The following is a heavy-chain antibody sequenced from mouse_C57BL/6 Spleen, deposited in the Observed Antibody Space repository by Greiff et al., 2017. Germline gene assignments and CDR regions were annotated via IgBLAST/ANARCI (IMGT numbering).Heavy chain of an antibody. CDR1: GYTFTSYW. J-gene: IGHJ3*01. CDR2: IDPSDSYT. CDR3: ARLDGNCVRFAY. D-gene: IGHD2-1*01. Sequence: QVQLQQPGAELVKPGASVKLSCKASGYTFTSYWMQWVKQRPGQGLEWIGEIDPSDSYTNYNQKFKGKATLTVDTSSSTAYMQLSSLTSEDSAVYYCARLDGNCVRFAYWGQGTLVTVSA. V-gene: IGHV1-50*01.